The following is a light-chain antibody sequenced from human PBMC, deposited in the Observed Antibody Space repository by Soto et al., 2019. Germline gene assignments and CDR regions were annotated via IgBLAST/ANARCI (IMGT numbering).Light chain of an antibody. J-gene: IGLJ1*01. Sequence: QSVLTQPPSVSGAPGQRVTISCTGSSSNIGAGYDVHWSQQLPGTAPKLLIYGNSNRPSGVPDRFSGSKSCTSASLAITGLQAEDEADYYCQPYDSSLSGYVFGTGTKSPS. V-gene: IGLV1-40*01. CDR2: GNS. CDR3: QPYDSSLSGYV. CDR1: SSNIGAGYD.